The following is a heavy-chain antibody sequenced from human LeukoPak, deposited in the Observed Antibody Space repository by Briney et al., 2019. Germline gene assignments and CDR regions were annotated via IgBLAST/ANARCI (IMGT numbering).Heavy chain of an antibody. Sequence: GASVKVSCKASGYTFTGYYMHWVRQAPGQGLEWVGWINPNSGGTNYAQKFQGRVTMTRDTSISTAYMELSRLRSDDTAVYYCARGPEPTAPYFDYWGQGTLVTVSS. J-gene: IGHJ4*02. CDR3: ARGPEPTAPYFDY. D-gene: IGHD5-18*01. V-gene: IGHV1-2*02. CDR2: INPNSGGT. CDR1: GYTFTGYY.